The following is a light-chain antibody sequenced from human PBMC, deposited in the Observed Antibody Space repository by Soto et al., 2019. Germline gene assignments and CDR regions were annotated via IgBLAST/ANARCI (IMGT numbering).Light chain of an antibody. Sequence: LTQSPSSLSASVGGGVTITCQSSQHISDYLNWYPQKPGKAPKLLIYDSSSLESGVPSRFSGSGSGTEFTLTISSPQPDDFATYFCQQYDSYPLTFGGGTKVDIK. CDR3: QQYDSYPLT. CDR1: QHISDY. V-gene: IGKV1-13*02. CDR2: DSS. J-gene: IGKJ4*01.